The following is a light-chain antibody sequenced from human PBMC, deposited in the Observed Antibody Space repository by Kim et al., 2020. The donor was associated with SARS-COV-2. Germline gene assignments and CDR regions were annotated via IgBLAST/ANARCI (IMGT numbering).Light chain of an antibody. J-gene: IGLJ2*01. CDR3: QVWDSTTTV. Sequence: SGSPGQTASITWSGDKLGEKYVCWYQQRPGQSPVVVIYQDTNRPSGIPERFSGSNSGNTATLTISGTQAMDEADYYCQVWDSTTTVFGGGTQLTVL. CDR1: KLGEKY. V-gene: IGLV3-1*01. CDR2: QDT.